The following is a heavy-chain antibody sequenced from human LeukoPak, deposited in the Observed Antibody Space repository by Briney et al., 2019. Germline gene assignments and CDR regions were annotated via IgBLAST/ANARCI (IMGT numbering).Heavy chain of an antibody. CDR3: AITPIKKYYYGSGSPKPLDYYYGMDV. CDR1: GYTFTSYA. V-gene: IGHV1-3*01. D-gene: IGHD3-10*01. Sequence: ASVKVSCKASGYTFTSYAMHWVRQAPAQRLEWMGWINAGNGNTKYSQKFQGRVTITRDTSASTAYMELSSLRSEDTAVYYCAITPIKKYYYGSGSPKPLDYYYGMDVWGKGTTVTVSS. J-gene: IGHJ6*04. CDR2: INAGNGNT.